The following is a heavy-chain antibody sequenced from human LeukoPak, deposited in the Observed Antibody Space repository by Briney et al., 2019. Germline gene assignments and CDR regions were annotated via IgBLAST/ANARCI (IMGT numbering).Heavy chain of an antibody. Sequence: PGGSLRLSCAASGFTFSRYTMSWVRQAPGKGLEWVSSISSGSDYIYYADSMKGRVTSSRDNTKNSLYLQMNSLRAEDTAVYYCARDLGGNALDIWGQGTVVTVSS. V-gene: IGHV3-21*06. J-gene: IGHJ3*02. CDR2: ISSGSDYI. CDR3: ARDLGGNALDI. CDR1: GFTFSRYT. D-gene: IGHD3-16*01.